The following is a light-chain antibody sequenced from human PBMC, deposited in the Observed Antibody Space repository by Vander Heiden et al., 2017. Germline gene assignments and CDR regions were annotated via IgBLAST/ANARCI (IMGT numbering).Light chain of an antibody. V-gene: IGKV3-15*01. CDR3: QQYNNWPLT. Sequence: EIVMTQPPATLSVAPGETATLSCRASQSVSSNLVWYQQKPGQAPRLLIYGASTRATGIPARFSGSASGTEFTLTISSLQSEDFAVYSCQQYNNWPLTFGQGTRLEIK. CDR1: QSVSSN. CDR2: GAS. J-gene: IGKJ5*01.